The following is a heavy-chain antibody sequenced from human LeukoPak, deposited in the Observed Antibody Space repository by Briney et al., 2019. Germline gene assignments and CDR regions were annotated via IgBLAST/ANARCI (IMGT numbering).Heavy chain of an antibody. Sequence: GGSLRLSCAVSGITFSSYAMSWVSHAPGKGLEWVSAISGSGGSTYYADSVKGRFTISRDNSKNTLYLQMNNLRAEDTAVYYCVKMEGGRDYWGQGALVTVSS. J-gene: IGHJ4*02. CDR1: GITFSSYA. CDR2: ISGSGGST. D-gene: IGHD1-1*01. CDR3: VKMEGGRDY. V-gene: IGHV3-23*01.